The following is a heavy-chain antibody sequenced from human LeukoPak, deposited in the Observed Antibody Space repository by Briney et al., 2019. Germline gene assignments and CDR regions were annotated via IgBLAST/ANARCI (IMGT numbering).Heavy chain of an antibody. J-gene: IGHJ6*02. Sequence: GGSLRLSCATSGFSFSSYAMSWVRQAPGKGLEWVSAISGVGGSTYYADSVKGRFTISRDNSKNTRYVQMNSLRAEDTAVYYCAKVHKIPGTAMDVWGQGTTVTVSS. CDR2: ISGVGGST. CDR3: AKVHKIPGTAMDV. CDR1: GFSFSSYA. V-gene: IGHV3-23*01. D-gene: IGHD1-14*01.